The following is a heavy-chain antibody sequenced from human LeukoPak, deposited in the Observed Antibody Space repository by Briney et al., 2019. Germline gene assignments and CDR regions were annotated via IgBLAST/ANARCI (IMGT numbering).Heavy chain of an antibody. J-gene: IGHJ6*03. CDR2: ISSSSSTI. CDR1: GFTFSSYG. V-gene: IGHV3-48*01. D-gene: IGHD1-26*01. CDR3: ARDESGSYYYYYMDV. Sequence: GGSLRLSCAASGFTFSSYGMHWVRQAPGKGLEWVSYISSSSSTIYYADSVKGRFTISRDNAKNSLYLQMNSLRAEDTAVYYCARDESGSYYYYYMDVWGKGTTVTVSS.